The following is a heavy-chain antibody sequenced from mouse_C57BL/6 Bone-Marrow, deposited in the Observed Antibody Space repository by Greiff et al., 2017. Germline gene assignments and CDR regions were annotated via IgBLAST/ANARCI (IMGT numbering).Heavy chain of an antibody. CDR1: GFNIKDDY. V-gene: IGHV14-4*01. CDR2: IDPENGDT. D-gene: IGHD1-1*02. CDR3: TTLWYFDY. J-gene: IGHJ2*01. Sequence: VQLQQSGAELVRPGASVKLSCTASGFNIKDDYMHWVKPRPEQGLEWIGWIDPENGDTEYASKFQGKATITADTSSNTAYLQLSSLTSEDTAVYYCTTLWYFDYWGQGTTLTVSS.